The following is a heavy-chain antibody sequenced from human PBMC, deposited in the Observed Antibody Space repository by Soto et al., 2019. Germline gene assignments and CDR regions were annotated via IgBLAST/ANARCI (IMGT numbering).Heavy chain of an antibody. Sequence: QVQLQESGPGLVKPSQTLSLTCTVSGGSISSGGYYWSWIRQHPGKGLEWIGYIYYSGSTYYNPSLKSRVTISVDTSKNQFSLKLSSVTAADTAVYYCARDVAFGAYPRPYGMDVWGQGTTVTVSS. CDR3: ARDVAFGAYPRPYGMDV. J-gene: IGHJ6*02. V-gene: IGHV4-31*03. CDR1: GGSISSGGYY. CDR2: IYYSGST. D-gene: IGHD3-3*01.